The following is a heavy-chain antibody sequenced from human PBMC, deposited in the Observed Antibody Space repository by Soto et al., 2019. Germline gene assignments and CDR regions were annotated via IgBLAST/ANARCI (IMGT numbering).Heavy chain of an antibody. Sequence: GASVQVSCKASGFTFTSSAVQWVRQARGQRVEWIGWIVVGSGNTNYAQKVQERVTFTRDMSASTAYMERTCLRSEDTAVYYCVAAPFHPVIHACDILGQGTRGTVSS. CDR2: IVVGSGNT. CDR3: VAAPFHPVIHACDI. V-gene: IGHV1-58*01. CDR1: GFTFTSSA. J-gene: IGHJ3*02.